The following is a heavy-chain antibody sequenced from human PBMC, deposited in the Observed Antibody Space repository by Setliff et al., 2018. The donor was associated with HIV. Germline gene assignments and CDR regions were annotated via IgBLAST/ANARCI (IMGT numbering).Heavy chain of an antibody. J-gene: IGHJ4*02. CDR2: IYYSGST. CDR3: ARHPSRDSRWELDY. V-gene: IGHV4-59*08. CDR1: GGSISSYY. D-gene: IGHD1-26*01. Sequence: PSETLSLTCTVSGGSISSYYWSWIRQPPGKGLEWIGYIYYSGSTNYNPSLKSRVTISVDTSKNQFSLKLSPVTAADTAVYYCARHPSRDSRWELDYWGQGTLVTVSS.